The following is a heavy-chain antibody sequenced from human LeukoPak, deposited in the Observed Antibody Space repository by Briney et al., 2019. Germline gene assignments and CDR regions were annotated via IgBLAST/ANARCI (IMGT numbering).Heavy chain of an antibody. J-gene: IGHJ4*02. Sequence: SETLSLTCAVSGYSISSGYYWGWIRQPPGKGLEWIGSIYHSGSTYYNPSLKSRVTISVDTSKNQFSLKLSPVTAADTAVYYCARDRRYYDILTGHAGLFDYWGQGTLVTVSS. D-gene: IGHD3-9*01. CDR1: GYSISSGYY. CDR3: ARDRRYYDILTGHAGLFDY. CDR2: IYHSGST. V-gene: IGHV4-38-2*02.